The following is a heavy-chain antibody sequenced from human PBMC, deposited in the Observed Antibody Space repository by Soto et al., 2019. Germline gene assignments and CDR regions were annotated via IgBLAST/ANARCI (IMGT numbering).Heavy chain of an antibody. V-gene: IGHV1-18*04. CDR3: ARDEGIRGFDS. J-gene: IGHJ4*02. CDR2: ISGYNGLT. Sequence: QVQLVQSGDEVKKSGASVKVSCKASGYTFSNYGISWVRQAPGQGLEWMGWISGYNGLTAYAQNVQGRATMTIDTPTTTVFMEMTGLRSNDTAVYYCARDEGIRGFDSWGQGTLVTVSS. CDR1: GYTFSNYG. D-gene: IGHD3-10*01.